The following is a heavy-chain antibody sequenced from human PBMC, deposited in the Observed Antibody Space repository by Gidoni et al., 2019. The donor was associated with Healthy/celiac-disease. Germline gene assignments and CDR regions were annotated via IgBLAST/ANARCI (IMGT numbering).Heavy chain of an antibody. V-gene: IGHV3-21*01. CDR1: GFTFSSYS. CDR2: ISSSSSYI. Sequence: EVQLVESGGGLVRPGGSLRLSCAASGFTFSSYSMNWVRQAQGKGLEWVSSISSSSSYIYYADSVKGRFTISRDNAKNSLYLQMNSLRAEDTAVYYCARDQDIVVVPSGGMDVWGQGTTVTVSS. CDR3: ARDQDIVVVPSGGMDV. D-gene: IGHD2-2*01. J-gene: IGHJ6*02.